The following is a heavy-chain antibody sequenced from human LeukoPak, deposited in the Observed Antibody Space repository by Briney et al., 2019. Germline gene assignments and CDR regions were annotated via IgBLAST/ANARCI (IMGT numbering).Heavy chain of an antibody. Sequence: GTSLRLSCAASGFTFSSHSMHWVRQAPGKGLEWVALISYDGGNKYYADSVEGRFTISRDNSKNTLYLQVNSLRAEDTAVYYCARVLAGYDYYFDYWGQGTLGTDSS. CDR2: ISYDGGNK. V-gene: IGHV3-30-3*01. CDR1: GFTFSSHS. CDR3: ARVLAGYDYYFDY. D-gene: IGHD3-16*01. J-gene: IGHJ4*02.